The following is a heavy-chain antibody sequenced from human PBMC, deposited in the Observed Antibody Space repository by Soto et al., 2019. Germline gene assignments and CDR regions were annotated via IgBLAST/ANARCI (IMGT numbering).Heavy chain of an antibody. V-gene: IGHV4-4*07. D-gene: IGHD3-3*01. CDR1: GGSISSYY. CDR2: IYTSGST. Sequence: PSETLSLTCTVSGGSISSYYWSWIRQPAGKGLEWIGRIYTSGSTNYNPSLKSRATMSVDTSKNQFSLKLSSVTAADTAVYYCATLYDFWSGYEAFDIWGQGTMVTVSS. CDR3: ATLYDFWSGYEAFDI. J-gene: IGHJ3*02.